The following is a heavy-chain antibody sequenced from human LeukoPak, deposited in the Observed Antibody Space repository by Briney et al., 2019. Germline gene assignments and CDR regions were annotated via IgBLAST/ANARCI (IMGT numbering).Heavy chain of an antibody. D-gene: IGHD2-2*01. CDR1: GGSISSSSYY. V-gene: IGHV4-61*01. J-gene: IGHJ5*02. CDR2: IYYSGST. CDR3: ARAVVPAASENWFDP. Sequence: SETLSLTCTVSGGSISSSSYYWSWIRQPPGKGLEWIGYIYYSGSTNYNPSLKSRVTISVDTSKNQFSLKLSSVTAADTAVYYCARAVVPAASENWFDPWGQGTLVTVSS.